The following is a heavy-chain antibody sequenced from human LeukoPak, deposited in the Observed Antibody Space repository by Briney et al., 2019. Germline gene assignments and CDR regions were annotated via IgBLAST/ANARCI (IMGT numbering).Heavy chain of an antibody. CDR3: ARGLRTAAFDY. V-gene: IGHV4-34*01. D-gene: IGHD1-1*01. J-gene: IGHJ4*02. CDR1: GGSFSGYY. Sequence: PSETLSLTCAVYGGSFSGYYWSWIRQPPGKGLEWIGEINHSGSTNYNPSLKSRVTISVDMSKNQFSLKLSSVTAADTAVYYCARGLRTAAFDYWGQGTLVTVSS. CDR2: INHSGST.